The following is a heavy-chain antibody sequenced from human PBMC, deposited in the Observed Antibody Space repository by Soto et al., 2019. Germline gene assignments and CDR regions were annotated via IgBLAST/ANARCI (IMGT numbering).Heavy chain of an antibody. CDR1: GYTFTSYS. D-gene: IGHD2-21*02. CDR3: ARSIVVVTAADY. J-gene: IGHJ4*02. CDR2: INAGNGNT. V-gene: IGHV1-3*01. Sequence: GVSVKVSCKAPGYTFTSYSMHWVRQAPGQRLEWMGWINAGNGNTKYSQKFQGRVTITRDTSASTAYMELSSLRSEDTAVYYCARSIVVVTAADYWGQGTLVTVSS.